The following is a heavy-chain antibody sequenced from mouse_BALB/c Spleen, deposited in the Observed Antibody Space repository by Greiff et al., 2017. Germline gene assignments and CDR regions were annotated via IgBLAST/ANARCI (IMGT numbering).Heavy chain of an antibody. D-gene: IGHD1-1*01. CDR2: IDPANGNT. CDR1: GFNIKDTY. CDR3: APITTGAWFAY. Sequence: VQLKESGAELVKPGASVKLSCTASGFNIKDTYMHWVKQRPEQGLEWIGRIDPANGNTKYDPKFQGKATITADTSSNTAYLQLSSLTSEDTAVYYCAPITTGAWFAYWGQGTLVTVSA. V-gene: IGHV14-3*02. J-gene: IGHJ3*01.